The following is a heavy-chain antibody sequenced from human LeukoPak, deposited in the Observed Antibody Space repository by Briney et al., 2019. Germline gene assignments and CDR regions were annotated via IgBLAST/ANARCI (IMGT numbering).Heavy chain of an antibody. J-gene: IGHJ6*03. CDR1: VGSNRSYY. CDR3: AGITGAPYYYMDV. D-gene: IGHD1-20*01. V-gene: IGHV4-59*07. CDR2: IYYSGNT. Sequence: PSDTLSLTRTVSVGSNRSYYWRWIRQPPAKALEGVGYIYYSGNTNYNPALKRRVTISVDTSKNQFSLKLSSVTAADTAVYYCAGITGAPYYYMDVWGKGTTVTVSS.